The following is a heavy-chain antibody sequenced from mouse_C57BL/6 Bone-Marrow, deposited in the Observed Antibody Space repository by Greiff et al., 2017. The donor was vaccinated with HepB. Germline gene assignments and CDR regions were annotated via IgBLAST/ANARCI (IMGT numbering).Heavy chain of an antibody. V-gene: IGHV5-6*01. D-gene: IGHD1-1*01. CDR3: ARQYYYGSTFDY. CDR2: ISSGGSYT. Sequence: EVQLVESGGDLVKPGGSLKLSCAASGFTFSSYGMSWVRQTPDKRLEWVATISSGGSYTYYPDSVKGRFTISRENAKNTLYLQMSSLKSEDTAMYYCARQYYYGSTFDYWGQGTTLTVSS. CDR1: GFTFSSYG. J-gene: IGHJ2*01.